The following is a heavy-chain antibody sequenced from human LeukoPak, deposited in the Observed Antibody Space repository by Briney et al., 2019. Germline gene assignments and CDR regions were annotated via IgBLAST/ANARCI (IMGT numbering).Heavy chain of an antibody. CDR3: ARDRGSSWFPDDY. CDR1: GYTFTGYY. J-gene: IGHJ4*02. V-gene: IGHV1-2*02. D-gene: IGHD6-13*01. Sequence: ASVKVSCKASGYTFTGYYMHWVRQGPGQGLEWMGWINPNSGGTNYAQKFQGRVTMTRDTSISTAYMELSRLRSDDTAVYYCARDRGSSWFPDDYWGQGTLVTVSS. CDR2: INPNSGGT.